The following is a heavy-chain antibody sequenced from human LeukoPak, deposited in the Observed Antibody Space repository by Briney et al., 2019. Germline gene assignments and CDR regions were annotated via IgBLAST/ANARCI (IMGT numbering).Heavy chain of an antibody. D-gene: IGHD3-9*01. CDR1: GFTFDDYG. J-gene: IGHJ3*02. CDR2: ISSSSSYI. Sequence: PGGSLRLSCAASGFTFDDYGMSWVRQAPGKGLEWVSSISSSSSYIYYADSVKGRFTISRDNAKNSLYLQMNSLRAEDTAVYYCAKFFFPDILTGYYRRGFGHAFDIWGQGTMVTVSS. V-gene: IGHV3-21*04. CDR3: AKFFFPDILTGYYRRGFGHAFDI.